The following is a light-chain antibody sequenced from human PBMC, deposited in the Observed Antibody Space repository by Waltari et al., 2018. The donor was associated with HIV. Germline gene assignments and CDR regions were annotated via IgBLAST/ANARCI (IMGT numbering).Light chain of an antibody. J-gene: IGLJ2*01. CDR1: SSDIGGYNY. CDR3: ASYAPTNNFYVL. V-gene: IGLV2-8*01. Sequence: QSALTQPPSASGSPGQSVTISCTGTSSDIGGYNYVSWYQQHPGKAPKLIMTEVTKRPSGVPDRFSGYKSGNTASLTVSGLQAEDEAHYYCASYAPTNNFYVLFGGGTALTVL. CDR2: EVT.